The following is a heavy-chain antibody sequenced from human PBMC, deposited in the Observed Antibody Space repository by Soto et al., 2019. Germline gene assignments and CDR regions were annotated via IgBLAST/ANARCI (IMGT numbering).Heavy chain of an antibody. CDR3: ERDLVPYRYGEEDFDY. J-gene: IGHJ4*02. V-gene: IGHV1-18*04. CDR1: GYTFTSYG. D-gene: IGHD5-18*01. Sequence: QVQLVQSGAEVKKPGASVKVSCKASGYTFTSYGISWVRQAPGQGLEWMGWISAYNGNTNYAQKPQGRDTMTTDTATSTAYMELRSLRSDDTAVYYCERDLVPYRYGEEDFDYWGQGTLVTVSS. CDR2: ISAYNGNT.